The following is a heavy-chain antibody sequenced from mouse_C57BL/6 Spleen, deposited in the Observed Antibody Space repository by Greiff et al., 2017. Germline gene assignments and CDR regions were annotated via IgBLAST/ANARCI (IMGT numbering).Heavy chain of an antibody. D-gene: IGHD2-4*01. CDR3: ARSGANYDYDDY. CDR1: GYTFTSYW. J-gene: IGHJ2*01. V-gene: IGHV1-69*01. Sequence: VQLQQPGAELVMPGASVKLSCKASGYTFTSYWMHWVKQRPGQGLEWIGEIDPSDSYTNYNQKFKGKSTLTVDKSSSTAYMQLSSLTSEDSAVDYCARSGANYDYDDYWGQGTTLTVSS. CDR2: IDPSDSYT.